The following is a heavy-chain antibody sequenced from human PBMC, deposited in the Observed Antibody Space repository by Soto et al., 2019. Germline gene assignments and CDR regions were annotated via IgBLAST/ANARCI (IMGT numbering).Heavy chain of an antibody. J-gene: IGHJ4*02. Sequence: SETLSLTCTVSGGSISSYYWSWIRQPPGKGLEWIGYISYSGSTNYNPSLKSRVTISVDTSKNQLSLKLSSVTAADTAVYYCAKDVCSGSTTSCYTRLDFWGQGALVTVSS. CDR1: GGSISSYY. CDR3: AKDVCSGSTTSCYTRLDF. CDR2: ISYSGST. D-gene: IGHD2-2*02. V-gene: IGHV4-59*01.